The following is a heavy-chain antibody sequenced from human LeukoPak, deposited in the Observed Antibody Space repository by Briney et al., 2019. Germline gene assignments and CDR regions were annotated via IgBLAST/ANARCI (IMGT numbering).Heavy chain of an antibody. CDR3: ARGGSYRSFDF. D-gene: IGHD3-16*02. J-gene: IGHJ4*02. CDR1: GGSISSYY. CDR2: IYYSGST. V-gene: IGHV4-59*01. Sequence: SETLSLTCTVSGGSISSYYWSWIRQPPGEGLEWIGYIYYSGSTNYNPSLKSRVTISVDTSKNQFYLKLSSVTAADTAVYYCARGGSYRSFDFWGQGTLVTVSS.